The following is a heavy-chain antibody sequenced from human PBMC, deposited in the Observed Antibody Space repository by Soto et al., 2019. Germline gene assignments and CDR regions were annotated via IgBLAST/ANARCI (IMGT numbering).Heavy chain of an antibody. V-gene: IGHV1-2*02. CDR2: INPKSGGT. CDR3: ARQLAYCGGDCYTEPFDY. J-gene: IGHJ4*02. CDR1: GYTFTSYY. Sequence: QVQLVQSGAEVKKPGASVKVSCKASGYTFTSYYVHWVRQAPGQGLEWMGWINPKSGGTNYAQEFQGRVTMTRDTSINTAYMDLSGLTFDDTAVYYCARQLAYCGGDCYTEPFDYWGQGTLVTVSS. D-gene: IGHD2-21*02.